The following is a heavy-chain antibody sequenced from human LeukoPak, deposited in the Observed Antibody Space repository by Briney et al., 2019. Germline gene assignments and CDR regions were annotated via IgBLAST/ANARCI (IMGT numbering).Heavy chain of an antibody. D-gene: IGHD2-21*02. Sequence: PSETLSLTCTVSGGSISSGGYYWSWIRQHPGKGLEWIGYIYYSGSTYYNPSLKSRVTISVDTSKNQFSLKLSSVTAADTAVYYCARAYCGGDCYHDYWGQGTLVTVSS. CDR3: ARAYCGGDCYHDY. CDR2: IYYSGST. J-gene: IGHJ4*02. CDR1: GGSISSGGYY. V-gene: IGHV4-61*08.